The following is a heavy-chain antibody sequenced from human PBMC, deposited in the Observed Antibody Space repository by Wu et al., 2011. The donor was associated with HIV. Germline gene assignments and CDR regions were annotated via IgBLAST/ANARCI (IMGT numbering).Heavy chain of an antibody. CDR3: ARDGSSAQLDLYYNHMDV. D-gene: IGHD6-6*01. CDR2: ISAYNGDT. CDR1: GYTFTGYY. V-gene: IGHV1-18*04. J-gene: IGHJ6*03. Sequence: QVQLVQSGAEVKKPGASVKVSCKASGYTFTGYYMHWVRQAPGQGLEWMGWISAYNGDTNYAQKLQDRVTMTTDTSTSTAYMELRSLRSDDTAVYYCARDGSSAQLDLYYNHMDVWGKGTDGHRLL.